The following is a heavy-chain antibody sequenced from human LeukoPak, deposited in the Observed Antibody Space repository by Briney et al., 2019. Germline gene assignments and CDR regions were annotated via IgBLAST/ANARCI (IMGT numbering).Heavy chain of an antibody. Sequence: SETLSLTCTVSGGSISSGSYYWGWIRQPPGKGLEWIGSIYYSGTTYYNPSLKSRVTISVDTSKNQFSLKLSSVTAADTAVYYCARTVPHYYYMDVWGKGTTVTVSS. CDR1: GGSISSGSYY. CDR3: ARTVPHYYYMDV. CDR2: IYYSGTT. D-gene: IGHD4-11*01. V-gene: IGHV4-39*07. J-gene: IGHJ6*03.